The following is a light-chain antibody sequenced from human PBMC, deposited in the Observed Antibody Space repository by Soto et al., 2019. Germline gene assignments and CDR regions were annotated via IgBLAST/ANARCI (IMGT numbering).Light chain of an antibody. Sequence: DIQMTQSPSTLSASVGERVTITCRASQTISSWLAWYQQKPGKAPKLLIYAASTLESGVSSRFSGRGSVTEFTLTINSLQPEDFATYYCQHYKSYLQTFGQGTKVEIK. CDR1: QTISSW. J-gene: IGKJ1*01. CDR3: QHYKSYLQT. CDR2: AAS. V-gene: IGKV1-5*01.